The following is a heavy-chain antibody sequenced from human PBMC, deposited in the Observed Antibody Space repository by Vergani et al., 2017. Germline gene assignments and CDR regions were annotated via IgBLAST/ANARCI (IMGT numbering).Heavy chain of an antibody. CDR2: IWYDGSNK. J-gene: IGHJ4*02. CDR3: AKDIRVRAIGY. D-gene: IGHD3-16*02. CDR1: GFTFSSYG. Sequence: QVQLVESGGGVVQPGRSLRLSCAASGFTFSSYGMHWVRQAPGKGLEWVAVIWYDGSNKYYADSVKGRFTISRDNSKNTLYLQMNSLRAEDTAVYYCAKDIRVRAIGYWGQGTLVTVSS. V-gene: IGHV3-33*06.